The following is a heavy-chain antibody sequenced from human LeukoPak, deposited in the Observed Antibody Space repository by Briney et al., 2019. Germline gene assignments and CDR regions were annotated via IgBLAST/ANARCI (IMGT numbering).Heavy chain of an antibody. Sequence: PSETLSLTCTVSGGSISSGAYYWSWIRQHPGKGLEWIGYIFYSGSTYYSPSLKSRVTISVDTSKNQFSLKLSSVTAADTAVYYCARGHYYDSSGPVDIWGQGTMVTVSS. D-gene: IGHD3-22*01. CDR1: GGSISSGAYY. J-gene: IGHJ3*02. CDR3: ARGHYYDSSGPVDI. CDR2: IFYSGST. V-gene: IGHV4-31*03.